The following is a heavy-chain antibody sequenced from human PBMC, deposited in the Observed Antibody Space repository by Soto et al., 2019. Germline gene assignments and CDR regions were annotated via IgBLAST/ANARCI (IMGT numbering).Heavy chain of an antibody. J-gene: IGHJ6*02. CDR3: ARIRGYWYGLDV. CDR2: ITGTGGNT. Sequence: GGSLRLSCAASGFPLSAYGMTWVRQAPGKGLEWVSAITGTGGNTYYVDSVKGRFTSSRDNSKNMLYLQVNSLRVEDTAVYYCARIRGYWYGLDVWGQGTTVTVSS. CDR1: GFPLSAYG. V-gene: IGHV3-23*01.